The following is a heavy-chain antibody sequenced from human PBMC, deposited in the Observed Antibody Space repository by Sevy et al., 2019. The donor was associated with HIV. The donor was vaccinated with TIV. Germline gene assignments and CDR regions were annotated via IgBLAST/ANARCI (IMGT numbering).Heavy chain of an antibody. CDR2: ISKEGTNK. D-gene: IGHD6-19*01. J-gene: IGHJ4*02. Sequence: GGSLRLSCEASGFTFTRYAFHWVRQTPGKGLEWVAVISKEGTNKYYIDSVKGRFTISRDNSRNTLFLQMERLRAEDTPMYFCARDPHAVTPWGSFDSWGQGTMATVSS. V-gene: IGHV3-30-3*01. CDR1: GFTFTRYA. CDR3: ARDPHAVTPWGSFDS.